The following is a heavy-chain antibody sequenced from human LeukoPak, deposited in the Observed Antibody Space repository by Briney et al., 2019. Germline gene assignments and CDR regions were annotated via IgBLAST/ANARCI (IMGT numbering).Heavy chain of an antibody. CDR2: INHSGST. D-gene: IGHD3-10*01. CDR3: ARPKKRGPRMDV. CDR1: GGSFSGYY. Sequence: SETLSLTCAVYGGSFSGYYWSWIRQPPGKGLEWIGEINHSGSTNYNPSLKSRVTISVDTSKNQFSLKLSSATAADTAVYYCARPKKRGPRMDVWGKGTTVAVSS. V-gene: IGHV4-34*01. J-gene: IGHJ6*04.